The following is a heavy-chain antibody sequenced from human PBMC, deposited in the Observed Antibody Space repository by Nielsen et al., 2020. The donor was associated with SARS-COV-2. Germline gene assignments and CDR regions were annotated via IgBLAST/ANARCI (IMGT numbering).Heavy chain of an antibody. Sequence: GESLKISCAASGFMVSDSYMSWIRQAPGKGLEWISYIRSGSTYTNYADSVKGRFTISRDDAKNSLYLQMNSLRAEDTAVYYCAREGRDLPLDYWGQGVLVTVSS. CDR3: AREGRDLPLDY. D-gene: IGHD5-24*01. V-gene: IGHV3-11*05. CDR2: IRSGSTYT. CDR1: GFMVSDSY. J-gene: IGHJ4*02.